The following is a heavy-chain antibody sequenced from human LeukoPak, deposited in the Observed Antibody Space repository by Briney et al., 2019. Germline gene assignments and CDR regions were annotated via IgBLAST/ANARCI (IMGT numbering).Heavy chain of an antibody. CDR3: ARYTDHYYFDY. Sequence: GGSLKISCKGSGYSFTSYWIGWVRQMPGKGVEWMGIIYAGDSDTRYSPAFQGQVTISADQSISTAYLQWSSLTTSHTAIYYCARYTDHYYFDYWGQGTLATVSS. J-gene: IGHJ4*02. V-gene: IGHV5-51*01. D-gene: IGHD1-1*01. CDR2: IYAGDSDT. CDR1: GYSFTSYW.